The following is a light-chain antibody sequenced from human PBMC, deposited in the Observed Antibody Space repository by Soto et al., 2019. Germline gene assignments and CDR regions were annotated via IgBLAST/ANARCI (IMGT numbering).Light chain of an antibody. V-gene: IGKV1-12*01. CDR3: QQANSFPRT. CDR2: AAS. CDR1: QDISSS. J-gene: IGKJ2*01. Sequence: DIPMTQSPGSVSASIGDKVTITCRASQDISSSLAWYQQKPGKAPDLLIYAASSLRSGVPPRFNGTGSGTDFTFTISSLQPEDFATYYCQQANSFPRTFGQGTKLEIK.